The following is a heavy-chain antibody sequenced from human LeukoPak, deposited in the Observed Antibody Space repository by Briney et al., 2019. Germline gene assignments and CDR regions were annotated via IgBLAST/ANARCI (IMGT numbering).Heavy chain of an antibody. J-gene: IGHJ4*02. CDR3: AREGYNWSGGGLDY. CDR2: ISSSSSYI. V-gene: IGHV3-21*01. CDR1: GFTFSNYW. D-gene: IGHD1-20*01. Sequence: GGSLRLSCAASGFTFSNYWMSWVRQAPGKGLEWVSSISSSSSYIYYADSVKGRFTISRDNAKNSLYLQMNSLRAEDTAVYYCAREGYNWSGGGLDYWGQGTLVTASS.